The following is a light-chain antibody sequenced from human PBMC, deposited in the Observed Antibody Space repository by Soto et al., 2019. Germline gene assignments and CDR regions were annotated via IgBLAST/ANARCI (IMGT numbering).Light chain of an antibody. J-gene: IGKJ2*01. CDR3: QQYGSSPPYT. V-gene: IGKV3-20*01. Sequence: EIVLTQSPGTLSLSPGERATLSCRASQSVSSSYLAWYQQKPGQAPRLLIYGASSRDTGIPDRLSGSGSGTDFTLTISRLEPEDFAVYYCQQYGSSPPYTFGQGTKLEIK. CDR2: GAS. CDR1: QSVSSSY.